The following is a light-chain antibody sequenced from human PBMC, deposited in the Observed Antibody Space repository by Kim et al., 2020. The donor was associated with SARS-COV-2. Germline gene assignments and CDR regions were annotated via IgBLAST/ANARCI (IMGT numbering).Light chain of an antibody. CDR3: QQYNNWLT. Sequence: EIVMTQSPATLSVSPGERVTLSCRASQSVSSNLAWYQQKPGQAPRLLIYGASTRATGIPARFSGSGSGTELTLTISSLQSEDFAVYYCQQYNNWLTFGGGTKLEI. V-gene: IGKV3-15*01. CDR2: GAS. CDR1: QSVSSN. J-gene: IGKJ4*01.